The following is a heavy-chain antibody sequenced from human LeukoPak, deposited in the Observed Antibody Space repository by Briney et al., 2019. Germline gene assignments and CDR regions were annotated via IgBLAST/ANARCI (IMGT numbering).Heavy chain of an antibody. D-gene: IGHD6-13*01. V-gene: IGHV1-2*02. CDR1: GYTFTDYY. CDR2: INPNSGGT. CDR3: ARVRIGQQLDKYYYYAMDV. J-gene: IGHJ6*02. Sequence: ASVRVSCKASGYTFTDYYMHWVRQAPGQGLEWMGWINPNSGGTNYAQKFQGRVTMTTDTSISTAYMEVSRLRSDDTAVYYCARVRIGQQLDKYYYYAMDVWGQGTTVTVSS.